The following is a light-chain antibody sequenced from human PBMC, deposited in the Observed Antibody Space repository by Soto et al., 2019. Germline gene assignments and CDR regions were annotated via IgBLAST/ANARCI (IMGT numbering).Light chain of an antibody. Sequence: QSALTQPASVSGSPGQSITLSCTGTSSDVGGYNFVSWYQQHPGTAPKLMIYDVTNRPSGVSNRFSGPKSGNTASLTISGLQPEDEADYYCSSYTSSSTVVFGGGTKLTVL. CDR1: SSDVGGYNF. CDR3: SSYTSSSTVV. V-gene: IGLV2-14*01. CDR2: DVT. J-gene: IGLJ2*01.